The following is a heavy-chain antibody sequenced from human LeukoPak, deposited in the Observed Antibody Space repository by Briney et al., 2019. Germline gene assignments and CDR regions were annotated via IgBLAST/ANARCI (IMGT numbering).Heavy chain of an antibody. Sequence: GGSLRLSCAASEFSVGSNYMTWVRQAPGKGLEWVSLIYSGGSTYYAASVKGRFTNSRDNSKNTLYLQMNSLRAEDTAVYYWARGPSGYHNTGGQGTLVTVSS. CDR1: EFSVGSNY. CDR2: IYSGGST. D-gene: IGHD5-12*01. J-gene: IGHJ4*02. V-gene: IGHV3-66*01. CDR3: ARGPSGYHNT.